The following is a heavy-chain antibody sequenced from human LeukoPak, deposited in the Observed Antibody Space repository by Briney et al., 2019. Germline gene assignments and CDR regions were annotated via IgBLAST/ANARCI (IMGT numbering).Heavy chain of an antibody. J-gene: IGHJ4*02. CDR2: INPNSGDT. D-gene: IGHD2-2*01. Sequence: ASVKVSCKASGYTFTGYHMHWVRQAPGQGLEWMGRINPNSGDTNYAQNFQDRVTMTRDTSISTAYMELSRLRSDDTADYYCARDYCSSTSCLFDYWGQGTLVTVSS. V-gene: IGHV1-2*06. CDR3: ARDYCSSTSCLFDY. CDR1: GYTFTGYH.